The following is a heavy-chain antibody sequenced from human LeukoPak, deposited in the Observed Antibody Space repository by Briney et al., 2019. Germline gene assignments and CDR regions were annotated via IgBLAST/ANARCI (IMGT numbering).Heavy chain of an antibody. CDR1: GFTFSSYE. Sequence: GGSLRLSCAASGFTFSSYEMNWVRQAPGKGLEWVSYISSSGSSIYYADSVKGRFTISRDKAKNSLFLQMNSLRAEDTAVYYSARSTPNYGMDVWGQGTTVTVSS. CDR2: ISSSGSSI. J-gene: IGHJ6*02. D-gene: IGHD5/OR15-5a*01. V-gene: IGHV3-48*03. CDR3: ARSTPNYGMDV.